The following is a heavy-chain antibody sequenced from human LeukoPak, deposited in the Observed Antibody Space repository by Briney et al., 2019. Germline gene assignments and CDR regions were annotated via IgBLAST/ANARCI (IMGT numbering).Heavy chain of an antibody. CDR2: IWYAGSNK. CDR1: GFTLSSYG. D-gene: IGHD3-10*01. J-gene: IGHJ5*02. Sequence: PGRSLRLSCAASGFTLSSYGMRWVRQAPGKGLEGVAVIWYAGSNKYYADSVKGRFTISRDNSKNTLYLQMNSLRAEDTAVYYCARESEPHAYVSGSYWFDPWGQGTLVTVSS. V-gene: IGHV3-33*01. CDR3: ARESEPHAYVSGSYWFDP.